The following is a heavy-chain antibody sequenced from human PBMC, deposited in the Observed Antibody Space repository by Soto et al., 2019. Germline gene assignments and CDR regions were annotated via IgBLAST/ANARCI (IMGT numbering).Heavy chain of an antibody. Sequence: ASVKVSCKASGYTFTSYYMHWVRQAPGQGLEWMGIINPSGGSTSYAQKFQGRVTMTRDTSISTAYMELSRLRSDDTAVYYCARDLGDYYDSSGYWFDPWGQGTLVTVSS. CDR1: GYTFTSYY. D-gene: IGHD3-22*01. J-gene: IGHJ5*02. CDR3: ARDLGDYYDSSGYWFDP. V-gene: IGHV1-46*01. CDR2: INPSGGST.